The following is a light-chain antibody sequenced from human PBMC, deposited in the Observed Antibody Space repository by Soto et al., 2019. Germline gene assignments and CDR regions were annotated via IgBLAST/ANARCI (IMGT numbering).Light chain of an antibody. Sequence: EIVLTQSPGTLSLSPWERVTLSCRASQDIRSHLAWYQQKPGQAPRLLMYDASNRATGIPARFSGSGSGTDFTLTISSLEPEDFAVYYCQQRSNWPPRITFGQGTRLEIK. CDR1: QDIRSH. CDR2: DAS. CDR3: QQRSNWPPRIT. V-gene: IGKV3-11*01. J-gene: IGKJ5*01.